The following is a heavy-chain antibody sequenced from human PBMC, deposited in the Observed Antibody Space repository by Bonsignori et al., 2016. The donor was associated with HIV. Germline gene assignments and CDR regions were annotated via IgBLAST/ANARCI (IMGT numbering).Heavy chain of an antibody. D-gene: IGHD1-26*01. CDR2: INPSGGST. Sequence: WVRQAPGQGLEWMGIINPSGGSTSYAQKFQGRVTMTRDTSTSTVYMELSSLRSEDTAVYYCARGRGGSGSYYWYYYYYYMDVWGKGTTVTVSS. V-gene: IGHV1-46*01. J-gene: IGHJ6*03. CDR3: ARGRGGSGSYYWYYYYYYMDV.